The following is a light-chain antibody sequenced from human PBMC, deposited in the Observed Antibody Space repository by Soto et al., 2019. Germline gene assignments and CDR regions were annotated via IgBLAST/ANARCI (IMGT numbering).Light chain of an antibody. J-gene: IGKJ1*01. CDR1: QSVGGTF. CDR2: GAS. Sequence: EIVWTQSPGTLSLSPGEGATLSCRASQSVGGTFLAWYQQKGGQAPRLLIHGASNRATGIPDRFSGSGSGTDFTLTISRLEPEDFAVYYCQQYGGSPRTFGQGTKV. CDR3: QQYGGSPRT. V-gene: IGKV3-20*01.